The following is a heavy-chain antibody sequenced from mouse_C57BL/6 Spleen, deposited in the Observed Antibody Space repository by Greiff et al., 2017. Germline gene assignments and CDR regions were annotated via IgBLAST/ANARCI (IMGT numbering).Heavy chain of an antibody. CDR3: ARDDYNY. CDR2: IDPSDSYT. D-gene: IGHD2-4*01. Sequence: QVQLQQPGAELVKPGASVTLSCKASGYTFTSYWMQWVKQRPGQGLEWIGEIDPSDSYTNYNQKFKGKATLTVDTSSSTAYMQLSSLTSEDSAVYYCARDDYNYWGQGTTLTVSS. V-gene: IGHV1-50*01. CDR1: GYTFTSYW. J-gene: IGHJ2*01.